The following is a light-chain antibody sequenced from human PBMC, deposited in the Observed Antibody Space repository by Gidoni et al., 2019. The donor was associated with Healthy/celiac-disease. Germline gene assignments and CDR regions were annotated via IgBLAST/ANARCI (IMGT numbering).Light chain of an antibody. J-gene: IGKJ1*01. CDR3: QQYNNWPPRT. CDR1: QRVSSN. V-gene: IGKV3-15*01. Sequence: EIVMTQSLATLSVSPGERATLSCRASQRVSSNLAWYQQKPGQAPRLLIYGASTRATGIPARFSGSGSGTEFTLTISSLQSEDFAVYYCQQYNNWPPRTFGQGTKVEIK. CDR2: GAS.